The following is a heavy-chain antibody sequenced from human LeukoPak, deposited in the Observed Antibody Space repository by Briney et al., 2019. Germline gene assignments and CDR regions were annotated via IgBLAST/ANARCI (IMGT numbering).Heavy chain of an antibody. CDR2: IWYDGSNK. CDR3: ASLRDDSRGYRFDY. CDR1: GFTFSSYG. Sequence: PGRSLRLSCAASGFTFSSYGMHRVRQAPGKGLEWVAVIWYDGSNKYYADSVKGRFTISRDNSKNTLYLQMNSLRAEDTAVYYCASLRDDSRGYRFDYWGQGTLVTVSS. D-gene: IGHD3-22*01. J-gene: IGHJ4*02. V-gene: IGHV3-33*01.